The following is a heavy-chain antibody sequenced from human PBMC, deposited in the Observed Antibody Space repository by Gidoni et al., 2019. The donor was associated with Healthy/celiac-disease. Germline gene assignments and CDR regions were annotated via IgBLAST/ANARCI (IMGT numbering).Heavy chain of an antibody. CDR2: ISSSGSTI. CDR3: ARGSSGSYWGIHY. V-gene: IGHV3-48*03. Sequence: EVQLVESGGGLVQPGGSLRLSCAASGFTFSSYEMNWVRQAPGKGLEWVSYISSSGSTIYYADSVKGRFTISRDNAKNSLYLQMNSLRAEDTAVYYCARGSSGSYWGIHYWGQGTLVTVSS. D-gene: IGHD3-10*01. J-gene: IGHJ4*02. CDR1: GFTFSSYE.